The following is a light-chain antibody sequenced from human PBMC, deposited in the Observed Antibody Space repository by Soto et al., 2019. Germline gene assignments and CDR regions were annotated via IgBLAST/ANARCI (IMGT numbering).Light chain of an antibody. CDR1: SSNIGSNS. CDR3: AAWDDSLNGQGV. CDR2: GNN. J-gene: IGLJ3*02. V-gene: IGLV1-44*01. Sequence: QPVLTQPPSASGTPGQRVTISCSGSSSNIGSNSVNWYQQLPGTAPKLLIYGNNQRPSGVPDRFSGSKSGTSASLAISGLQSEDEADYYCAAWDDSLNGQGVFGGGTKLTVL.